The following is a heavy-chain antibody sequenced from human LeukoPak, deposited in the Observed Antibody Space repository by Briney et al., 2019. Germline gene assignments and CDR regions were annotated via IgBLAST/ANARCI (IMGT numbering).Heavy chain of an antibody. CDR2: IYSGGST. CDR1: GFTVSSNY. CDR3: AKDETMIVVVTFVY. D-gene: IGHD3-22*01. J-gene: IGHJ4*02. V-gene: IGHV3-53*01. Sequence: PGGSLRLSCAASGFTVSSNYMSWVRQAPGKGLEWVSVIYSGGSTYYADSVKGRFTISRDNSKNTLYLQMNSLRAEDTAVYYCAKDETMIVVVTFVYWGQGTLVTVSS.